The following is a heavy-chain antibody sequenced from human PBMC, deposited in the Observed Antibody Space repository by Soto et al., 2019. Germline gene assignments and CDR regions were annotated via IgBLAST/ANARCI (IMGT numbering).Heavy chain of an antibody. CDR3: VRDSHGDY. CDR1: GFTFSNYW. J-gene: IGHJ4*02. Sequence: EVQLVESGGGLVQPGGSLRLSCAGSGFTFSNYWMHWVRQAPGKGLEWVSRIDHDGPTDYADSVGGRFTISRDNAENTLYLQMNSLRPEDTAVYYCVRDSHGDYWGPGTLVNVSS. V-gene: IGHV3-74*01. CDR2: IDHDGPT.